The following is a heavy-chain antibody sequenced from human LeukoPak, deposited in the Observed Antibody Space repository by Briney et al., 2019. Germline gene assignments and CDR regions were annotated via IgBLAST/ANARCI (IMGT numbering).Heavy chain of an antibody. J-gene: IGHJ6*03. D-gene: IGHD3-10*01. V-gene: IGHV3-48*01. CDR2: ISTSSSTI. CDR3: ASGSGSYRTPYYYMDV. CDR1: GFTFSSYG. Sequence: GGSLRLSCTASGFTFSSYGMNWVRQAPGKGLEWLSYISTSSSTIYYADSVKGRFTISRDNSKNTLYLQMNNLRAEDTAVYYCASGSGSYRTPYYYMDVWGKGTTVTVSS.